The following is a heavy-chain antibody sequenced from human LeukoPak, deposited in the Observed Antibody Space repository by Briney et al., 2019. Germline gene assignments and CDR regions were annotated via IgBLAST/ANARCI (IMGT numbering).Heavy chain of an antibody. Sequence: SETLSLTCSVSGVSVSSGSNYWGWIRQPPGKTLEWIGSIYSSGSTYYNPSLKSRVLILIDTAKNHFSLKLSSVTAADTAVHYCASRLLWFGELLRSWFDPWGQGTLVTVSS. CDR1: GVSVSSGSNY. CDR3: ASRLLWFGELLRSWFDP. CDR2: IYSSGST. V-gene: IGHV4-39*07. J-gene: IGHJ5*02. D-gene: IGHD3-10*01.